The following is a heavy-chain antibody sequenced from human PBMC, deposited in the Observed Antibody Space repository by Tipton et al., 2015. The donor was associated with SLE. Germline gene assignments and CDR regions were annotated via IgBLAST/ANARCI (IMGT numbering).Heavy chain of an antibody. CDR1: GFTFSSYS. V-gene: IGHV3-30*04. Sequence: SLRLSCAAAGFTFSSYSIHWVRQAPGKGLEWVAVISNDGQIKYYADSVKGRFTISRDNSKHTLNLQMNSLGAEDTAIYYCAREIGTHFQLDYWGQGTLVTVSS. J-gene: IGHJ4*02. CDR2: ISNDGQIK. D-gene: IGHD2/OR15-2a*01. CDR3: AREIGTHFQLDY.